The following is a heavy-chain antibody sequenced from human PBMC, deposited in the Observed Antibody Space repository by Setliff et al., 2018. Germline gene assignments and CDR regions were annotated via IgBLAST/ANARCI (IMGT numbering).Heavy chain of an antibody. V-gene: IGHV1-18*01. CDR3: ATGTRVGALTSRAYYFDY. J-gene: IGHJ4*02. Sequence: GASVKVSCKASGYTFTSYGISWVRQAPGQGLEWMGWISAYNGNTNYAQKLQGRVTMTTDTSTSTAYMELRSLRSDDTAVYYCATGTRVGALTSRAYYFDYWGQGTLVTVSS. D-gene: IGHD1-26*01. CDR1: GYTFTSYG. CDR2: ISAYNGNT.